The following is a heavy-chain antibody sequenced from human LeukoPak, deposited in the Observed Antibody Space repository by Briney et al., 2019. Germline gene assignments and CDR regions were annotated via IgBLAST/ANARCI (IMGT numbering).Heavy chain of an antibody. J-gene: IGHJ4*02. CDR1: GFTFSSYS. D-gene: IGHD6-19*01. Sequence: GGSLRLSCAASGFTFSSYSMNWVRQAPGKGLEWVSSISSGRSYIYYADSVKGRFTISRDNAKNSLYLQMNSLRAEDTAVYYCARGEYSSGWYAYWGQGTLVTVSS. CDR2: ISSGRSYI. V-gene: IGHV3-21*01. CDR3: ARGEYSSGWYAY.